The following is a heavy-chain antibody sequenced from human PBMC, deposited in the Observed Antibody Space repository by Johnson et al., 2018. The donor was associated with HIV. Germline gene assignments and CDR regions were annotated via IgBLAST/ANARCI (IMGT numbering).Heavy chain of an antibody. CDR1: GFIFSSYG. Sequence: VQLVESGGGVVQPGRSRRLSCAASGFIFSSYGMSWFRQAPTKGLEWVSFIRSKAYGETTEYAASVNGRFTISRDDSKIITFLQMDSLKTEDTGMYYCTGGRDLRAFDIWGQGTMVTVSS. CDR2: IRSKAYGETT. CDR3: TGGRDLRAFDI. J-gene: IGHJ3*02. D-gene: IGHD2-21*02. V-gene: IGHV3-49*03.